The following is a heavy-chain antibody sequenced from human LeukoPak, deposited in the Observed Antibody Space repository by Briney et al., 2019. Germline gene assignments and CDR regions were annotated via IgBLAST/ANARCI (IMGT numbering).Heavy chain of an antibody. CDR1: GYTFTGYY. J-gene: IGHJ3*02. D-gene: IGHD2-2*01. V-gene: IGHV1-2*02. Sequence: ASVKVSCKASGYTFTGYYMHWVREAPGQGLEWMGWINTNSGGTNYAQKFQGRVAMTRDTSISTAYMELSRLRSDGTAVYYCARGTSNDAFDIWGQGTMVTVSS. CDR2: INTNSGGT. CDR3: ARGTSNDAFDI.